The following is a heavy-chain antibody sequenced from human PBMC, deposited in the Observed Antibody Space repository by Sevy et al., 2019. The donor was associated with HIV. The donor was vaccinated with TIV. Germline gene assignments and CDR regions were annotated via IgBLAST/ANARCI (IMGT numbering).Heavy chain of an antibody. D-gene: IGHD5-18*01. Sequence: GGSLRLSCVASGFSFSNYAMHWVRQAPGKGLGGGAVIWNDGNDKSYADSVKGRFTISRDNAKNTLYLQMNSLRAEDTAIYYCATEYNNGYDYWGQGTMVTVSS. V-gene: IGHV3-33*01. CDR3: ATEYNNGYDY. CDR2: IWNDGNDK. CDR1: GFSFSNYA. J-gene: IGHJ4*02.